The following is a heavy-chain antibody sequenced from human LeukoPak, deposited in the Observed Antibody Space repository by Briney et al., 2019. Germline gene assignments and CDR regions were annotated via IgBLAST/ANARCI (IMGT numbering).Heavy chain of an antibody. V-gene: IGHV3-11*01. D-gene: IGHD6-13*01. Sequence: GGSLRLSCAASGFTFGDYFMTWIRQAPGNGLQWIAHMRGSGETVSYADSVRGRFTISRDNVKNSLYLQTNSLRAEDTAVYYCARLGVITAAGTYDYWGQGTLVTVSS. CDR3: ARLGVITAAGTYDY. CDR1: GFTFGDYF. CDR2: MRGSGETV. J-gene: IGHJ4*02.